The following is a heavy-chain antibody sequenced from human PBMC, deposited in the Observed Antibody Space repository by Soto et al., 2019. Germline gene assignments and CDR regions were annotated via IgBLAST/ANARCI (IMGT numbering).Heavy chain of an antibody. CDR2: VSGSGGDT. J-gene: IGHJ4*02. V-gene: IGHV3-23*01. CDR1: GFTFSDYA. CDR3: AKASTSGWYDYAFDY. D-gene: IGHD6-19*01. Sequence: GGSLRLSCAASGFTFSDYAMSWVRQAPGKGLEWVSAVSGSGGDTHYADSVKGRFTVSRDNSQNTLHLQMNSLRAEDTAIYYCAKASTSGWYDYAFDYWGQGTLVTVSS.